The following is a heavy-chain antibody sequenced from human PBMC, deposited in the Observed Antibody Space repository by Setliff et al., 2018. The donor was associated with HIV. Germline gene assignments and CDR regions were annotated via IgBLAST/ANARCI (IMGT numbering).Heavy chain of an antibody. CDR2: IYTSGST. Sequence: PSETLSLTCTVSGGSISSGSYFWTWIRQPAGKGLEWIGRIYTSGSTNYNPSLKSRVTISVDTSKNQFSLKLSSVTAADTAVYYCARRRETIVVVIGIPNWYFDLWGRGTLVTVSS. CDR3: ARRRETIVVVIGIPNWYFDL. D-gene: IGHD2-21*01. V-gene: IGHV4-61*02. CDR1: GGSISSGSYF. J-gene: IGHJ2*01.